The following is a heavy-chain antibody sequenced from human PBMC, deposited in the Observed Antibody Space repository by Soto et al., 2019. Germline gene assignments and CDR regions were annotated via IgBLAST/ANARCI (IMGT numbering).Heavy chain of an antibody. V-gene: IGHV3-23*01. J-gene: IGHJ4*02. CDR1: GFTFNTYA. D-gene: IGHD4-17*01. Sequence: EVQLLESGGGLVQPGGSLRLSCAASGFTFNTYAMSWVRQAPGEGLEWVSGIGGGTGATYNADSVKGRFIISRDNSKNTLYVQMNNGRVEDTAVYYCAKNAMSTVTRRGQYFDSWGQGTLVTVSS. CDR2: IGGGTGAT. CDR3: AKNAMSTVTRRGQYFDS.